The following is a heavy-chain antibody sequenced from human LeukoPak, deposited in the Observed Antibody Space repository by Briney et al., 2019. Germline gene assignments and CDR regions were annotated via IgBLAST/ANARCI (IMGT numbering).Heavy chain of an antibody. D-gene: IGHD3-10*01. CDR3: ARGRSSMVRGYYYYYMDV. V-gene: IGHV4-4*02. Sequence: SETLSLTCAVSGGAISSSNWWSWVRQPPGKGLEWIGEIFHGGSTNYNPSLKSRVTISGDKSRNQFSLKLSSVTAADTAVYYCARGRSSMVRGYYYYYMDVWGKGTTVTISS. CDR2: IFHGGST. CDR1: GGAISSSNW. J-gene: IGHJ6*03.